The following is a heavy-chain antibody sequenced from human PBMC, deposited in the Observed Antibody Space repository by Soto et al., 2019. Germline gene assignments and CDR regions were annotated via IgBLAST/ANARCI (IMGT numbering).Heavy chain of an antibody. D-gene: IGHD6-19*01. CDR1: GDSMSSSDYY. J-gene: IGHJ4*02. V-gene: IGHV4-39*01. CDR2: IYYSGST. CDR3: ARRTVNIRTFYSGLKTHCFDY. Sequence: QLQLHESGPGLVKPSETLSLTCAVSGDSMSSSDYYWGWIRQPPGKGLEWIGSIYYSGSTYYNPSLLSLVAISVHTSKNQFSLKLKSVTAAETAIYYCARRTVNIRTFYSGLKTHCFDYWGQGATVTVSS.